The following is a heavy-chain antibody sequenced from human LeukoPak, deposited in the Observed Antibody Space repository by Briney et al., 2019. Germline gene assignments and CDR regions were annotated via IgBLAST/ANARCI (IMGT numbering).Heavy chain of an antibody. CDR2: ISDYNGNT. D-gene: IGHD2-8*01. Sequence: ASVKVSCKASGYTFTSYGISWVRQAPGQGLEWMGWISDYNGNTNYAQKLQGRVTMTTDTSTSTAYMELRSLRSDDTAVYYCARDAYCTNGVCYLRYWGQGTLVTVSS. CDR3: ARDAYCTNGVCYLRY. J-gene: IGHJ4*02. V-gene: IGHV1-18*01. CDR1: GYTFTSYG.